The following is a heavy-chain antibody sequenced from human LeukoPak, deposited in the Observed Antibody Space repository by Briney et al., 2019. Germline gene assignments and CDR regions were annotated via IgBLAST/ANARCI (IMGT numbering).Heavy chain of an antibody. V-gene: IGHV3-53*01. D-gene: IGHD1-26*01. Sequence: PGGSLRLSCAASGFTVSSNYMSWVRQAPGKGLEWVSVIYSGGSTYYADSVKGRFTISRDNSKNTLYLQMNSLRAEDTAVYYCARGIPSGSYGTDYWGQGTLVTVSS. CDR2: IYSGGST. J-gene: IGHJ4*02. CDR3: ARGIPSGSYGTDY. CDR1: GFTVSSNY.